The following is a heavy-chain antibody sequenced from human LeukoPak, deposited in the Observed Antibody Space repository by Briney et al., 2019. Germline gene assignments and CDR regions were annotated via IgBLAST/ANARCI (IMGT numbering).Heavy chain of an antibody. CDR2: ISSSSYI. CDR3: ARGPDITIFGVVILDV. Sequence: GGALRLSCAASVFTFSSYSMNWVRQAPGKGLEWVSSISSSSYIYYADSVKGRFTISRDNAKNSLYLQMNSLRAEDTAVYYCARGPDITIFGVVILDVWGKGTTVTVSS. D-gene: IGHD3-3*01. J-gene: IGHJ6*04. V-gene: IGHV3-21*01. CDR1: VFTFSSYS.